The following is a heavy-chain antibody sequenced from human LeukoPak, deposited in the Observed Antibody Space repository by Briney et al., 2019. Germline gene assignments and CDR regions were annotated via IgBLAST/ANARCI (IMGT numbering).Heavy chain of an antibody. CDR2: IYHSGST. Sequence: SATLSLTCPVSGYSISSGYYWGWIRQPPGKGLEWIGSIYHSGSTYYNPSLKSRVTISVDTSKNQFSLKLSSVTAADTAVYYCARGENQLPSGSFDPWGQGTLVTVSS. V-gene: IGHV4-38-2*02. CDR3: ARGENQLPSGSFDP. D-gene: IGHD2-2*01. CDR1: GYSISSGYY. J-gene: IGHJ5*02.